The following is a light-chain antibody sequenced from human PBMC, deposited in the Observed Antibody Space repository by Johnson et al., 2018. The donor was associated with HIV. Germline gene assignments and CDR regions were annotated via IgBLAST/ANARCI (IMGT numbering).Light chain of an antibody. J-gene: IGLJ1*01. V-gene: IGLV1-51*02. Sequence: QSVLTQPPSVSAAPGQKVTISCSGSTSNIGNNYVSWYQQLPGTAPKLLIYEKNKRPSGIPDRFSGSKSGTSATLGISGLQTGDEADYYCGTWDSRLNVHLFGPGTKVTVL. CDR1: TSNIGNNY. CDR2: EKN. CDR3: GTWDSRLNVHL.